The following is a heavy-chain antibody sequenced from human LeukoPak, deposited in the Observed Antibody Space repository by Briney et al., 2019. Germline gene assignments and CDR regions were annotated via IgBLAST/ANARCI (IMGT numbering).Heavy chain of an antibody. CDR3: ARAGVGYYYDSSGYYFDY. V-gene: IGHV4-59*01. J-gene: IGHJ4*02. Sequence: SETLSLTCTVSGGSISSYYWSWIRQPPGKGLEWIGYIYYSGSTNYNPSLKSRVTISVDTSKNQFSLKLSSVTAADTAVYYCARAGVGYYYDSSGYYFDYWGQGTLVTVPS. CDR1: GGSISSYY. CDR2: IYYSGST. D-gene: IGHD3-22*01.